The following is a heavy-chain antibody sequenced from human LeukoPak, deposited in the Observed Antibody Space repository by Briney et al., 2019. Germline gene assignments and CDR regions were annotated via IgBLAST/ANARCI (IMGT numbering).Heavy chain of an antibody. Sequence: SETLSLTCGVYGGSFSGYLWNWIRQPPGKDLEWLGEINHSGSANYHPSLKSRVTISVDTSKNQFSLKLSSVTAADTAVYYCARLVLWFGELLYQYFDYWGQGTLVTVSS. CDR3: ARLVLWFGELLYQYFDY. D-gene: IGHD3-10*01. CDR2: INHSGSA. J-gene: IGHJ4*02. V-gene: IGHV4-34*01. CDR1: GGSFSGYL.